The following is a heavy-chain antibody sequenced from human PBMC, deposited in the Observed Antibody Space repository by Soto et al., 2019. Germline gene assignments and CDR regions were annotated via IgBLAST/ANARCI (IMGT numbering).Heavy chain of an antibody. CDR1: GYTFTGYY. V-gene: IGHV1-2*04. Sequence: ASVKVSCKASGYTFTGYYMHWVRQAPGQGLEWMGWINPNSGGTNYAQKFQGWVTMTRDTSISTAYMELSRLRSDDTAVYYCASASYDSSGSTYYYYGMDVWGQGTTVTVSS. D-gene: IGHD3-22*01. CDR3: ASASYDSSGSTYYYYGMDV. CDR2: INPNSGGT. J-gene: IGHJ6*02.